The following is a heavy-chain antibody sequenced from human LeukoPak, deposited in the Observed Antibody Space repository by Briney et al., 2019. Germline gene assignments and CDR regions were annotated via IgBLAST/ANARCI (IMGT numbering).Heavy chain of an antibody. D-gene: IGHD4-17*01. CDR1: GFTFSSYA. V-gene: IGHV3-30-3*01. CDR2: ISYDGSNK. J-gene: IGHJ4*02. CDR3: ARTYADYYFDY. Sequence: PGGSLRLSCAASGFTFSSYAMHWVCQAPGKGLEWVAVISYDGSNKYYADSVKGRFTISRDNSKNTLYLQMNSLRAEDTAVYYCARTYADYYFDYWGQGTLVTVSS.